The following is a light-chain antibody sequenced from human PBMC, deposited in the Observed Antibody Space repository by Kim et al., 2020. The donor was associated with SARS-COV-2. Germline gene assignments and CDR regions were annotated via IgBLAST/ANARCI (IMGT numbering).Light chain of an antibody. CDR3: QHRSDWPT. CDR2: DAS. J-gene: IGKJ5*01. V-gene: IGKV3-11*01. CDR1: QSVSSY. Sequence: SLSPGERATLSCRASQSVSSYLAWYQQKPGQAPRLLINDASNRATGIPPRFSGSGSGTDFTLTISSLEPEDFAVYYCQHRSDWPTFGQGTRLEIK.